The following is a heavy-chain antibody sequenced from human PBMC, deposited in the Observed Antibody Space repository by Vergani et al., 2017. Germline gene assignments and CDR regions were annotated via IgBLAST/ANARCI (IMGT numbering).Heavy chain of an antibody. Sequence: EVQLLESGGDLVQPGGSLRLSCAASGFTFNHYAMNWVRQAPGKGLEWVSGISGSGGSTYYAGSVKGRFTIARDSSKNTLYLQMNSLSAGDKAVYYCAKANPRNSXYDYLYYYHAMDVWCQGTTVTVSS. CDR3: AKANPRNSXYDYLYYYHAMDV. J-gene: IGHJ6*02. V-gene: IGHV3-23*01. CDR2: ISGSGGST. CDR1: GFTFNHYA. D-gene: IGHD5-12*01.